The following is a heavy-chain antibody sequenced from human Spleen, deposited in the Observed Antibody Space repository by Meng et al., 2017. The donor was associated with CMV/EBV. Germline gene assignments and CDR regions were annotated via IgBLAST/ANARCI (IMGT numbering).Heavy chain of an antibody. D-gene: IGHD1-26*01. V-gene: IGHV3-48*04. J-gene: IGHJ4*02. CDR1: GFTLSGSA. Sequence: GESLKISCAASGFTLSGSAIHWVRQAPGKGLEWVSYISSSGSTIYYADSVKGRFTISRDNAKNSLYLQMNSLRAEDTAVYYCARGGATEFDYWGQGTLVTVSS. CDR2: ISSSGSTI. CDR3: ARGGATEFDY.